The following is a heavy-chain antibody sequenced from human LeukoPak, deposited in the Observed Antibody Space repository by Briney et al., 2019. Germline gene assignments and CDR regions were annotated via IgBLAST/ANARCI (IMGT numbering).Heavy chain of an antibody. V-gene: IGHV3-66*01. J-gene: IGHJ4*02. D-gene: IGHD6-13*01. CDR2: IYSGGST. CDR1: GFTVDSSY. CDR3: ARGQTISWYTFDF. Sequence: PGRSLRLSCAASGFTVDSSYMSWVRRAPGKGLEWVSVIYSGGSTYYGDSVKGRFTISRDNSKNTLYLQMNSLRAEDTAVYYCARGQTISWYTFDFWGQGTLVTVSS.